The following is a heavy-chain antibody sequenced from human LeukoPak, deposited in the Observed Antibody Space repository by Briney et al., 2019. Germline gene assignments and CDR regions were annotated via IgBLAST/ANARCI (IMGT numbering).Heavy chain of an antibody. CDR1: GFTFSSYG. V-gene: IGHV3-30*02. CDR3: AKEDAWVSVVITTAAFDY. D-gene: IGHD3-22*01. CDR2: IRYDGSNK. J-gene: IGHJ4*02. Sequence: GGSLRLSCAASGFTFSSYGMHWVRQAPGKGLEWVAFIRYDGSNKYYADSVKGRFTISRDNSKNTLYLQMNSLRAEDTAVYYCAKEDAWVSVVITTAAFDYWGQGTLVTVSS.